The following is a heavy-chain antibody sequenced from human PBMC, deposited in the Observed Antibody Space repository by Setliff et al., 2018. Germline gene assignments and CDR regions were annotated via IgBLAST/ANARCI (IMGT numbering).Heavy chain of an antibody. J-gene: IGHJ4*02. V-gene: IGHV4-59*02. Sequence: SETLSLTCTVSGGSVRSHYWSWIRHSPGKGLEWIGFIFYSGDTKSNPSLKSRVTMSVDTSKNQFSLQLSSVTAADTAVYYCSRDRAGAGDYWGQGTLVTVSS. CDR3: SRDRAGAGDY. CDR1: GGSVRSHY. D-gene: IGHD6-19*01. CDR2: IFYSGDT.